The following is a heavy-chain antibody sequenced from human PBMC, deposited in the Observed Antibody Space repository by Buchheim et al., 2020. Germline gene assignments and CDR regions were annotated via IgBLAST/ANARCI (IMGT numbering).Heavy chain of an antibody. D-gene: IGHD3-9*01. CDR1: GGSISSYY. J-gene: IGHJ4*02. CDR2: IYYSGST. CDR3: ARDVGDVLTGFDH. V-gene: IGHV4-59*01. Sequence: QVQLQESGPGLVKPSETLSLTCTVSGGSISSYYWSWIRQPPGKGLEWIGYIYYSGSTNYNPSLKIPVTISVDTSKNQFSLKLSSVTAADTAVYFCARDVGDVLTGFDHWGQGTL.